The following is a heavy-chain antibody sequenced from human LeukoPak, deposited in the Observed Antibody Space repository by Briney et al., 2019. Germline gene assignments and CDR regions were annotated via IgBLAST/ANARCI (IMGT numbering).Heavy chain of an antibody. V-gene: IGHV3-7*01. J-gene: IGHJ4*02. Sequence: PGGSLRLSCAASGFTFSSYWMSWVRQAPGKGLEWVANIKQDGSEKYYVDSVKGRFTICRDNAKNSLYLQMNSLRAEDTAVYYCARSEYYGSGSYYTYPDYWGQGTLVTVSS. D-gene: IGHD3-10*01. CDR3: ARSEYYGSGSYYTYPDY. CDR2: IKQDGSEK. CDR1: GFTFSSYW.